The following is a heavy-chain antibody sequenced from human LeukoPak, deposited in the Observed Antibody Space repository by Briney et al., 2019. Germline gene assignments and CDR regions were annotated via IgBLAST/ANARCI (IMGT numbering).Heavy chain of an antibody. J-gene: IGHJ5*02. D-gene: IGHD2-15*01. V-gene: IGHV4-59*01. CDR3: ARVVVVVAATGHWFDP. CDR1: GGSISSYY. CDR2: IYYSGST. Sequence: SETLSLTCTVSGGSISSYYWSWIRQPPGKGLEWIGYIYYSGSTNYNPSLKSRVTISVDTSKNQYSLKLSSVTAADTAVYYCARVVVVVAATGHWFDPWGQGTLVTVSS.